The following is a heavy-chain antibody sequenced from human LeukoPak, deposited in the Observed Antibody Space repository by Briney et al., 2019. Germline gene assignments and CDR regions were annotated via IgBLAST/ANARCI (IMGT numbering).Heavy chain of an antibody. CDR1: GFDFSTYS. J-gene: IGHJ4*02. Sequence: GGSLRLSCEVSGFDFSTYSMNWVRQAPGKGLEWVSSISGSSSYKFYADSVKGRFTISRDNAKNSLYLQMNSLRAEDTAVYYCARDELSCGGDCYSWVYWGQGTLVTVSS. CDR2: ISGSSSYK. CDR3: ARDELSCGGDCYSWVY. V-gene: IGHV3-21*01. D-gene: IGHD2-21*02.